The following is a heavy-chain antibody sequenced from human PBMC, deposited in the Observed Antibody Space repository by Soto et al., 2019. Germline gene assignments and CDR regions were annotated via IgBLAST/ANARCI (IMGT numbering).Heavy chain of an antibody. CDR2: TDYSGNS. J-gene: IGHJ5*02. CDR3: ARQSSYDSEHYHYWFDP. Sequence: QVQLQESGPGLVKPSETLSLTCTVSGGSVSSATYYLTWIRQPPGKGLEWIGYTDYSGNSDRNPSLMSRVTISIDRSQNQYSLTLRSVTAADTAVYSCARQSSYDSEHYHYWFDPWGRGILVTVSS. D-gene: IGHD3-22*01. CDR1: GGSVSSATYY. V-gene: IGHV4-61*01.